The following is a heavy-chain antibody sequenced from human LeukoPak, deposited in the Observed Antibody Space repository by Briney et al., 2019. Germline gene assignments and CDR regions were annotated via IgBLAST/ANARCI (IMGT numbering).Heavy chain of an antibody. CDR2: ISGSGGNT. Sequence: GGSLRLSCAASGFTFSSYGMSWVRQAPGKGLEWVSAISGSGGNTYYADSVKGRFTISRDNSKNTLYLQMNSLRAEDTAVYYCAKDHYYGSGKDNWFDPWGQGTLVTVSS. J-gene: IGHJ5*02. D-gene: IGHD3-10*01. CDR3: AKDHYYGSGKDNWFDP. V-gene: IGHV3-23*01. CDR1: GFTFSSYG.